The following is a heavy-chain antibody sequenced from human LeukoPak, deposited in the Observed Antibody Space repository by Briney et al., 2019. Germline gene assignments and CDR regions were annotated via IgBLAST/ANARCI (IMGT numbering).Heavy chain of an antibody. Sequence: ASVKVSCKASGYTFTNYGISLVRQAPGQGLGWRGWISAYNGNTNYAHQLQGRVTMTTDASTRTAYLELRSLRSDDTAVFYCARDQGGRGGYWFDFWGQGTLVTVSS. CDR3: ARDQGGRGGYWFDF. D-gene: IGHD3-22*01. CDR2: ISAYNGNT. V-gene: IGHV1-18*01. CDR1: GYTFTNYG. J-gene: IGHJ4*02.